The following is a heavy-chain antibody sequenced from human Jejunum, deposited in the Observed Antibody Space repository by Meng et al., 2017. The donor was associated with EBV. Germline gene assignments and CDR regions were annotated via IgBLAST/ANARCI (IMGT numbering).Heavy chain of an antibody. CDR3: ARGYRDY. CDR1: GFTFSDYW. V-gene: IGHV3-74*01. Sequence: LVCRGGGVLQPVVSLRLSCTASGFTFSDYWMHWVRQAPGKGLVWVSRIKNDGTDPYYADSVKGRFTVSRDNAKNTLYLQMNSLRAEDTAIYYCARGYRDYWGRGTLVTVSS. J-gene: IGHJ4*02. D-gene: IGHD5-18*01. CDR2: IKNDGTDP.